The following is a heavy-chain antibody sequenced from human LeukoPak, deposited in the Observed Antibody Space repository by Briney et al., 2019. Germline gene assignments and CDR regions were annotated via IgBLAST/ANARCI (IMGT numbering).Heavy chain of an antibody. Sequence: ASVKVSCKASGYTFTSYGISWVRQAPGQGLEWMGWISAYNGNTNYAQKLQGRVTMTTDTSTSTAYMELRSLRSDDTAVYYCARDPGQESLVEMADYYFDYWGQGTLVTVSS. D-gene: IGHD5-24*01. V-gene: IGHV1-18*01. CDR1: GYTFTSYG. CDR3: ARDPGQESLVEMADYYFDY. CDR2: ISAYNGNT. J-gene: IGHJ4*02.